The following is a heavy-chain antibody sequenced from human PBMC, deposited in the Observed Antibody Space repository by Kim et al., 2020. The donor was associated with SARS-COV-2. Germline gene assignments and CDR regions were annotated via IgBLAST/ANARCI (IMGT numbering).Heavy chain of an antibody. J-gene: IGHJ4*02. D-gene: IGHD3-10*01. CDR3: ASLYYYGSGSYNY. Sequence: SSPSFQGHVTISADKSISTAYLQWSSLKASDTAMYYCASLYYYGSGSYNYWGQGTLVTVSS. V-gene: IGHV5-10-1*01.